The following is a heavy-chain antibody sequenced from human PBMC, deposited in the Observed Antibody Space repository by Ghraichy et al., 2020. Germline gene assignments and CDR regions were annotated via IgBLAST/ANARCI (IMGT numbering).Heavy chain of an antibody. V-gene: IGHV2-70*04. Sequence: SGPTLVKPTQTLTLTCTLSGLSVNSYALRVSWIRQPPGRALEWLARNDWDDDKFYSASLKTRLSLSKDTSKNQVVLTMTNVDPLDTATYYCGQTGDSSGHYRFVSWGHGTLVTVSA. CDR3: GQTGDSSGHYRFVS. CDR2: NDWDDDK. D-gene: IGHD3-22*01. J-gene: IGHJ5*01. CDR1: GLSVNSYALR.